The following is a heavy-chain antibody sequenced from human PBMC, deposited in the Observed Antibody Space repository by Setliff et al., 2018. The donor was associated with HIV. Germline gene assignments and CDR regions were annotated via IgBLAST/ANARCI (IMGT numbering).Heavy chain of an antibody. Sequence: PSETLSLTCSVSGDAISSGSYFWSWIRQPAGKGLEWIGRIYGTGSTTYNPSLESRVTMSVDRSNNQFSLELTSVTAADTAVYYCAKIDPGKYWSSDYWGPGTMVTVSS. CDR1: GDAISSGSYF. D-gene: IGHD2-8*02. CDR3: AKIDPGKYWSSDY. CDR2: IYGTGST. J-gene: IGHJ4*02. V-gene: IGHV4-61*02.